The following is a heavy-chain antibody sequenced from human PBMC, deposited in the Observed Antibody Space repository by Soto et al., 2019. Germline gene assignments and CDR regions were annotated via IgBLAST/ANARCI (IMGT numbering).Heavy chain of an antibody. CDR2: PDSTGTAT. J-gene: IGHJ4*02. Sequence: EVQLLESGGGLLQPGGSLRLSCAASGFTFSSYAMAWVRKAPGKGLEWVSSPDSTGTATYYADSVNGRYTISRDNSWNAFSLQMIGLRAHDTAVVYCARISVSVGVDYSGEVTLVAVSS. V-gene: IGHV3-23*01. CDR1: GFTFSSYA. CDR3: ARISVSVGVDY. D-gene: IGHD2-8*01.